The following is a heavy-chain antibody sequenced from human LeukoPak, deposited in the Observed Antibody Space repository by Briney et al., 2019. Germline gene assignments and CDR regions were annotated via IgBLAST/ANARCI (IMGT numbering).Heavy chain of an antibody. J-gene: IGHJ4*02. CDR2: ISYSGST. CDR3: ARYYGGNSSFDY. D-gene: IGHD4-23*01. V-gene: IGHV4-30-4*01. Sequence: SETLSLTCTVSGGSISSGAHYWSWVRQPPGKGLEWIGYISYSGSTYYNPSLKSRVTISIDTSKSQFSLKLSSVTAADTAVYYCARYYGGNSSFDYWGQGTLVTVSS. CDR1: GGSISSGAHY.